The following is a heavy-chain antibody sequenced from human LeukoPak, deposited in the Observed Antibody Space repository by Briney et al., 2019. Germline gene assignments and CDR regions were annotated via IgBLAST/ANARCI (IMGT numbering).Heavy chain of an antibody. V-gene: IGHV3-7*03. D-gene: IGHD6-6*01. CDR2: INSDGSEG. Sequence: GGSLRLSCAVSGFTFNGFWMSWSRQAPGKGLEWVASINSDGSEGYYADVVKGRFTISKDNAKNSLYLQINSLRAEDTAVYYCARSSYSSTSSVWGQGTMVTVSS. J-gene: IGHJ3*01. CDR1: GFTFNGFW. CDR3: ARSSYSSTSSV.